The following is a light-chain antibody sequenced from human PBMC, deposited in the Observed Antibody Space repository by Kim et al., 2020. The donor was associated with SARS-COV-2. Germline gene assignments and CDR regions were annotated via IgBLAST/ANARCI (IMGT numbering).Light chain of an antibody. CDR3: AAWDDSLSKV. V-gene: IGLV1-47*01. CDR1: SSNIGSNY. J-gene: IGLJ1*01. Sequence: PGQRVTISGSGSSSNIGSNYVYWYQHLPGTAPKLLIYRNNQRPSGVPDRLSGSKSGTSASLAISGLRSEDEADYYCAAWDDSLSKVFGTGTKVTVL. CDR2: RNN.